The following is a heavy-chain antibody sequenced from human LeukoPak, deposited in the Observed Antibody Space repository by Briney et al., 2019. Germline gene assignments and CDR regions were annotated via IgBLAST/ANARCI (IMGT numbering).Heavy chain of an antibody. Sequence: GGSLRLSCAASGFTFSSYAMSWVRQAPGKGLEWVSAISGSGGSTYYADSVKGRFTISRDNAKNSLYLQMNSLRAEDTAVYYCARERIWANDYWGQGTLVTVSS. V-gene: IGHV3-23*01. CDR2: ISGSGGST. D-gene: IGHD2/OR15-2a*01. CDR1: GFTFSSYA. CDR3: ARERIWANDY. J-gene: IGHJ4*02.